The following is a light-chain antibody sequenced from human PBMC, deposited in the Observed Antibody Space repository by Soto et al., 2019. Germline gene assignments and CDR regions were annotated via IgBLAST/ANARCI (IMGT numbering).Light chain of an antibody. J-gene: IGKJ1*01. CDR3: QHYNNWPPWT. CDR1: QRISSN. CDR2: GAS. V-gene: IGKV3-15*01. Sequence: EVVMTQSPATLSVSPGEIATLSCRASQRISSNLAWYQQRRGQAPRLLIHGASTMAPGIPARFSGSVSETEFTLTISSLQSEDFAVYYCQHYNNWPPWTFGQGTKVEIK.